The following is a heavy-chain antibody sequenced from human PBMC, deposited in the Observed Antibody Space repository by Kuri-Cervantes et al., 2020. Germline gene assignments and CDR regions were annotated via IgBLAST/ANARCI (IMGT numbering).Heavy chain of an antibody. Sequence: ASVKVSCKASGYTFTSYGISWVRQAPGQGLEWMGWISAYNGNTNYAQKLQGRVTMTRDTSISTAYMELSRLRSDDTAVYYCARVIRSWGGNYYYYGMDVWGQGTTVTVSS. CDR1: GYTFTSYG. D-gene: IGHD7-27*01. J-gene: IGHJ6*02. V-gene: IGHV1-18*01. CDR3: ARVIRSWGGNYYYYGMDV. CDR2: ISAYNGNT.